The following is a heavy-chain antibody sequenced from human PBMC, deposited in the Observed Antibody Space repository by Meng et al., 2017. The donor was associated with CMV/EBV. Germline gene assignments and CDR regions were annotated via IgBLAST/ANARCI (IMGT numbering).Heavy chain of an antibody. CDR2: INSDGSST. V-gene: IGHV3-74*01. Sequence: GESLKISCAASGFTFSSYWMHWVRQAPGKGLVWVSRINSDGSSTSYADSVKGRFTISRDNSKNTLFLQMNSLRAEDTAVYYCARWDIVTTFRKDYYYYGMDVWGQGTTVTVSS. CDR3: ARWDIVTTFRKDYYYYGMDV. D-gene: IGHD5-12*01. J-gene: IGHJ6*02. CDR1: GFTFSSYW.